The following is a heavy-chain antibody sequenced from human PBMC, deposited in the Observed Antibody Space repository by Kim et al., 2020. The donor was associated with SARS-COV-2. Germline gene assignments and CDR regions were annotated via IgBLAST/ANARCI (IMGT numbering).Heavy chain of an antibody. J-gene: IGHJ4*02. V-gene: IGHV5-51*01. D-gene: IGHD3-10*01. CDR3: ARWGTHGSGSYYPFDY. Sequence: SFQGQVTISADKSISTAYLQWSSLKASDTAMYYCARWGTHGSGSYYPFDYWGRGTLVTVSS.